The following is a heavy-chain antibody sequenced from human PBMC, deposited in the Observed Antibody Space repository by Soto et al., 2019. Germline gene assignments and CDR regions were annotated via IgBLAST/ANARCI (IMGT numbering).Heavy chain of an antibody. D-gene: IGHD3-22*01. CDR3: ARVGCSGNFCYDGLDV. CDR1: GFTFSDYY. CDR2: ISKSACTT. V-gene: IGHV3-11*01. J-gene: IGHJ6*02. Sequence: GGSLRLSCAASGFTFSDYYMTWIRQAPGKGLECISYISKSACTTKYAESVKGRFTISRDNAKNSLSLQMNSLRAEDTAVYYCARVGCSGNFCYDGLDVWGQGTAVTVSS.